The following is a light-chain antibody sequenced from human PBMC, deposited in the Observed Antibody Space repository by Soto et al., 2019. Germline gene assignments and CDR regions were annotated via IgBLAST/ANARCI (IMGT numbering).Light chain of an antibody. V-gene: IGLV4-69*01. Sequence: QPVLTQSPSASASLGASVKFICTLSSGHSSYAIAWHQQQPEKGPRYLMKINSDGSHSKGDGIPDRFSGSSSGAQRYRTSTSRQSEDEADYYCQTWGTGIRVFGTGTKVTVL. CDR1: SGHSSYA. CDR3: QTWGTGIRV. J-gene: IGLJ1*01. CDR2: INSDGSH.